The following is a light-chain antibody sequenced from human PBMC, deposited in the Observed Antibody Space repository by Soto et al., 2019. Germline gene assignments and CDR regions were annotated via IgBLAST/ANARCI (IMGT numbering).Light chain of an antibody. Sequence: QSALTQPASVSGSPGQSITISCTGTSSDVGGYNYVSWYQQHPGKAPKLMIYDVSDRPSGVSNRFSGPKSGNTASLTISGLQAEDEADYYCSSYTNRGTLDIFGTGTKLTVL. CDR3: SSYTNRGTLDI. CDR2: DVS. V-gene: IGLV2-14*01. CDR1: SSDVGGYNY. J-gene: IGLJ1*01.